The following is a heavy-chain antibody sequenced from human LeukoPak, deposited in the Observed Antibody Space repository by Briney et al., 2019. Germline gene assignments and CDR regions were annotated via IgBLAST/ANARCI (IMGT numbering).Heavy chain of an antibody. CDR1: GFTFSSYD. V-gene: IGHV3-13*01. J-gene: IGHJ4*02. D-gene: IGHD2/OR15-2a*01. CDR2: IGTAGDT. CDR3: ARGANIGGATSVGFDY. Sequence: GGSLRLSCAASGFTFSSYDMHWVRQATGKGLEWVSAIGTAGDTYYPGSVKGRFTISRENAKNSLYLQMNSLRAGDTAVYYCARGANIGGATSVGFDYWGQGTLVTVSS.